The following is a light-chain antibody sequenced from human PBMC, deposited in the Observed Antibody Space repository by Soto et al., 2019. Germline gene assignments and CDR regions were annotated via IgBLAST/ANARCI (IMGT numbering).Light chain of an antibody. J-gene: IGKJ1*01. V-gene: IGKV3-15*01. CDR2: GAS. CDR3: QQYSNWPSWT. CDR1: QSVSSF. Sequence: EKVMTQSPATLSMSPGERATLSCMAIQSVSSFLAWYQHKPGQAPRLLIYGASTRATGIPARFSGSGSGTEFTLTISSLQSEDFAVYYCQQYSNWPSWTFGQGTKVEVK.